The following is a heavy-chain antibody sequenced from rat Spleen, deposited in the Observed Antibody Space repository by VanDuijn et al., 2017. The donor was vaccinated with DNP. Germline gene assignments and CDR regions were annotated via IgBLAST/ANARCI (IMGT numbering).Heavy chain of an antibody. CDR2: MWSGGTT. D-gene: IGHD3-8*01. CDR1: GFSLTDYS. CDR3: AGVPNTYYVMDA. V-gene: IGHV2S63*01. Sequence: VQLKESGPGLVQPSETLSLTCTVSGFSLTDYSVHWVRQPPGKGLEWMGVMWSGGTTAYNSLLKSRLSITRDTSKSQVFLKMNSLQTADTATYYCAGVPNTYYVMDAWGQGASVTVSS. J-gene: IGHJ4*01.